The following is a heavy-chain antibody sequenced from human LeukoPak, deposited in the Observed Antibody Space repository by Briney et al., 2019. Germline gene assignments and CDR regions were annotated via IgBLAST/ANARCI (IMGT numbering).Heavy chain of an antibody. D-gene: IGHD3-16*01. CDR1: GGSVSSGSYY. CDR3: ARDLAGGHDAFDI. J-gene: IGHJ3*02. Sequence: TSETLSLTCTVSGGSVSSGSYYWSWIRQPPGKGLEWIGYIYYSGSTNYNPSLKSRVTISVDTSKNQFSLKLSSVTAADTAVYYCARDLAGGHDAFDIWGQGTMVTVSS. V-gene: IGHV4-61*01. CDR2: IYYSGST.